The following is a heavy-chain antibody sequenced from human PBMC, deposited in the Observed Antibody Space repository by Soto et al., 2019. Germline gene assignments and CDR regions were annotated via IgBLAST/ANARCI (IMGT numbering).Heavy chain of an antibody. V-gene: IGHV2-5*02. Sequence: SGPTLVNPTQTLTLTCTFSWFSLSTSGVGVGWIRQPPGKALEWLALIYWDDDKRYSPSLKGRLTITKDTSKNQVVLTMTNMDTVDTVTYYCAHRVGLRYGELYWFDPWGQGALVTVSS. D-gene: IGHD3-10*01. CDR1: WFSLSTSGVG. CDR3: AHRVGLRYGELYWFDP. CDR2: IYWDDDK. J-gene: IGHJ5*02.